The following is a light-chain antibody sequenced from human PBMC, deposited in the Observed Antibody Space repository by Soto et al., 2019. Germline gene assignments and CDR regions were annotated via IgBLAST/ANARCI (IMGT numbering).Light chain of an antibody. J-gene: IGLJ1*01. CDR3: CSYAGRFYV. Sequence: QSVLTQPRSVSGSPGQSVTISCTGTNSDVGAYDSVSWYQQHPDKAPKLVIYAVTKRPSGVPDRFSGSKSGDTASLTISGLQADDEADYYCCSYAGRFYVFGTGTKVTVL. CDR2: AVT. V-gene: IGLV2-11*01. CDR1: NSDVGAYDS.